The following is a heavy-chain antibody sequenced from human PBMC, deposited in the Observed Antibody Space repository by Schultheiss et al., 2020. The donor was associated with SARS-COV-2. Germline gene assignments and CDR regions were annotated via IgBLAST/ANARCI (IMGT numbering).Heavy chain of an antibody. D-gene: IGHD2-2*01. V-gene: IGHV3-74*01. Sequence: GGSLRLSCAASKFSFNFFWMHWVRQAPGEGLVWVSSVSAGGAITYYADSVKGRFTISRDNAKNTLYLQMNSLRAGDTAVYYCARDPCSTNCPFDYWGQGTLVTVSS. CDR3: ARDPCSTNCPFDY. CDR2: VSAGGAIT. J-gene: IGHJ4*02. CDR1: KFSFNFFW.